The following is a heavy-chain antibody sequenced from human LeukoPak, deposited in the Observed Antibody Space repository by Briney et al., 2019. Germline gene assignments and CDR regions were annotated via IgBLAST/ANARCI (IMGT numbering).Heavy chain of an antibody. CDR1: RYTFTSYD. CDR3: ARAEIRYYDFWSGYHNWFDP. J-gene: IGHJ5*02. Sequence: ASVKVSCKASRYTFTSYDINWVRQATGQGLEWMGWMNPNSGNTGYAQKFQGRVTITRNTSIGTAYMELSSLRSEDTAVYYCARAEIRYYDFWSGYHNWFDPWGQGTLVTVSS. CDR2: MNPNSGNT. V-gene: IGHV1-8*03. D-gene: IGHD3-3*01.